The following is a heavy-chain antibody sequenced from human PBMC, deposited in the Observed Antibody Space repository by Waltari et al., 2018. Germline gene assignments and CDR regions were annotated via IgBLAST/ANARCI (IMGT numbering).Heavy chain of an antibody. Sequence: QLQLQESGPGLVKPAETLSLTCPVSGASVSSRIHYWGWVRQSPGKGLGWIGSITHSGSSYYTPSLRSRVTLLVDTSKNQFSLRVNSVTAADMALYYCARHMTTVTTSSFDYWGQGALVTVSS. CDR2: ITHSGSS. CDR1: GASVSSRIHY. D-gene: IGHD4-17*01. V-gene: IGHV4-39*07. CDR3: ARHMTTVTTSSFDY. J-gene: IGHJ4*02.